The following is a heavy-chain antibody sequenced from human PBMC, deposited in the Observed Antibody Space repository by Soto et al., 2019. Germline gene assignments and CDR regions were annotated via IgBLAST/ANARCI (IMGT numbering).Heavy chain of an antibody. CDR2: ITFSGNTV. J-gene: IGHJ6*04. CDR1: GFTFSDSY. V-gene: IGHV3-11*01. CDR3: ARVSWREKYGMDV. Sequence: GGSLRLSCAASGFTFSDSYMSWIRQAPGKGLEWISYITFSGNTVYYADSLKGRFTISRDNAKNSLYLQMNRLRAEDTAVYYCARVSWREKYGMDVWGKGTTVTVSS.